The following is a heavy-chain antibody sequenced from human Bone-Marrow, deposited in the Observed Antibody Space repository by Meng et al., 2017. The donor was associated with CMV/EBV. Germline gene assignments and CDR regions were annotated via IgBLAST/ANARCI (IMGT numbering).Heavy chain of an antibody. V-gene: IGHV4-61*01. CDR3: ARGSGSCGGDCYNFDY. Sequence: SETLSLTCTVSGGSVSSGSYYWSWIRQPPGKGLEWIGYIYYSGSTNYNPSLKSRVTISVDTSKNQFSLKLSSVTAADTAVYYCARGSGSCGGDCYNFDYWGQGTLVTVSS. D-gene: IGHD2-21*01. CDR1: GGSVSSGSYY. CDR2: IYYSGST. J-gene: IGHJ4*02.